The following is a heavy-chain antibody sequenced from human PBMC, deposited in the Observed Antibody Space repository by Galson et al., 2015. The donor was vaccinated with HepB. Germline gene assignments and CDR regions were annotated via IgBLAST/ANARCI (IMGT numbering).Heavy chain of an antibody. V-gene: IGHV1-69*13. CDR1: GGTFSSYA. Sequence: SVKVSCKASGGTFSSYAISWVRQAPGQGLEWMGGIIPIFGTANYAQKFQGRVTITADESTSTAYMELSSLRSEDTAVYYCAVWSKQQLVWGRGWYFDLWGRGTLVTVSS. J-gene: IGHJ2*01. D-gene: IGHD6-13*01. CDR2: IIPIFGTA. CDR3: AVWSKQQLVWGRGWYFDL.